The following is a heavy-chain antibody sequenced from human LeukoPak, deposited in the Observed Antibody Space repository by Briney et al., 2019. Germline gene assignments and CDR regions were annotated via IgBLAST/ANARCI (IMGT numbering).Heavy chain of an antibody. CDR3: VRDRGRASVDY. Sequence: GGSLRLSCAASGFTFAGYWISWVRQAPGKGLEWVANIKQDASEEYYVDSVKGRFTISRDNAKNLLYLQMNSLRAEDTAVYYCVRDRGRASVDYWGQGTLVTVSS. J-gene: IGHJ4*02. CDR1: GFTFAGYW. CDR2: IKQDASEE. V-gene: IGHV3-7*01. D-gene: IGHD1-26*01.